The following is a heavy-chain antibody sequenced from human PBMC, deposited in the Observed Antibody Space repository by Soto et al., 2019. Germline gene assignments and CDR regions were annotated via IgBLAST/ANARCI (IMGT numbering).Heavy chain of an antibody. CDR2: ISSYNGNT. J-gene: IGHJ4*02. V-gene: IGHV1-18*01. Sequence: ASVKVSCKASGYTFTNYGITWVRQAPGQGLEWMGWISSYNGNTNYAQKLQGRVTMTTDISTTISYMEVRSLTSDDTAVYYCARDQQWLVCFYFDFWGQGTLVTVSS. CDR1: GYTFTNYG. D-gene: IGHD6-19*01. CDR3: ARDQQWLVCFYFDF.